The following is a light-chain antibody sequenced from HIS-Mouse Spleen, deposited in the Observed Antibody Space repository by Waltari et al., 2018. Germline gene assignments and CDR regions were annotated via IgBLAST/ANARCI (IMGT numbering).Light chain of an antibody. J-gene: IGKJ1*01. CDR1: QGISSY. V-gene: IGKV1-9*01. CDR2: AAS. CDR3: QQLNSYPPT. Sequence: DIQLTQSPSFLSASVGDRVTITCRASQGISSYLAWYQQKPGKAPKLLIYAASTWHRGVPSRFSGSGSGTEFTLTSSSLQPEDFATYYCQQLNSYPPTFGQGTKVEIK.